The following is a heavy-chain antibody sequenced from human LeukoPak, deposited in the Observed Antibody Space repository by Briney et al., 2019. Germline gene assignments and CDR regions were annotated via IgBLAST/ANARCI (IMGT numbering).Heavy chain of an antibody. CDR1: GFTFSTYD. CDR2: ISDSGGST. V-gene: IGHV3-23*01. D-gene: IGHD5-18*01. J-gene: IGHJ4*02. CDR3: AKFRGYSYGPIGY. Sequence: PGGTLRLSCAASGFTFSTYDMSWVRQAPGKGLEWVSAISDSGGSTFYADSVKGRFTISRDNSKNTLYLQMNSLRAEDTAVYYCAKFRGYSYGPIGYWGQGTLVTVSS.